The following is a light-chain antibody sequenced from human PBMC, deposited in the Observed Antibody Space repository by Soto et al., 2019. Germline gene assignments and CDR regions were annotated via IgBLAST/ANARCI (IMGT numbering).Light chain of an antibody. Sequence: QSALTQSRSVSGSPGQSVTISCPGTSSDVGGYNFVSWYQQHPGKAPKVMIYDVSKRPSGVPDRFSGSKSGNTASLTISGLQAEDEADYYCCSYAGSYTWVFRTGTKVTVL. V-gene: IGLV2-11*01. CDR3: CSYAGSYTWV. CDR2: DVS. J-gene: IGLJ1*01. CDR1: SSDVGGYNF.